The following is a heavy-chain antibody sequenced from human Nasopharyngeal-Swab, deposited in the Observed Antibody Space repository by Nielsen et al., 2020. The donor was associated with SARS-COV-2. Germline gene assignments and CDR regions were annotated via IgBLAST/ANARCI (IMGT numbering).Heavy chain of an antibody. D-gene: IGHD2/OR15-2a*01. CDR1: GFTFSIYN. CDR3: ARYSGEYGQGS. CDR2: ISSSGGTN. V-gene: IGHV3-48*01. J-gene: IGHJ4*02. Sequence: GESLKISCAASGFTFSIYNMNWVRQAPGKGLEWVAYISSSGGTNNYADSVRGRFTISRDNAKNSLYLQMNSLRAEDTAVYYCARYSGEYGQGSGGQGTLVTVSS.